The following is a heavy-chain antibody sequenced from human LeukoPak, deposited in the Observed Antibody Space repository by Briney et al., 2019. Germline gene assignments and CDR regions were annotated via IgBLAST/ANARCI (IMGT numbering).Heavy chain of an antibody. D-gene: IGHD2-21*02. CDR3: ARSCGGDCYSSHRYYFDY. CDR1: GFTFSSYS. Sequence: GGSLRLSCAASGFTFSSYSMNWVRQAPGKGLEWVSYISSSSSTIYYADSVKGRFTISRDNAKNSLYLQMNSLRAEDTAVYYCARSCGGDCYSSHRYYFDYWGQGSLVTVSS. J-gene: IGHJ4*02. V-gene: IGHV3-48*01. CDR2: ISSSSSTI.